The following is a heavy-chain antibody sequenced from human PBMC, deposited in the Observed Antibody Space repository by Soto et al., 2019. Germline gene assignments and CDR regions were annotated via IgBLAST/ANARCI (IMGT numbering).Heavy chain of an antibody. CDR3: GRVLGEVPPTSRRPLDY. J-gene: IGHJ4*02. D-gene: IGHD3-16*01. CDR1: GYTFTSHG. V-gene: IGHV1-18*01. CDR2: INVYNDDT. Sequence: ASVKVSCKVSGYTFTSHGISCVRQAPGQGLEWMGWINVYNDDTNYAQRFQGRVTMTTDTSTNTAYMELRSLRSDDTAVYYCGRVLGEVPPTSRRPLDYWGQGTLVTVSS.